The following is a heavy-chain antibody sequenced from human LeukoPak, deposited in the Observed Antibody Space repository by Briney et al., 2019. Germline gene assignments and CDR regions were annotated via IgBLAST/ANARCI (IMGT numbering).Heavy chain of an antibody. CDR2: INHSGST. J-gene: IGHJ4*02. V-gene: IGHV4-34*01. D-gene: IGHD2-2*01. CDR1: GGSFSGYY. Sequence: SETLSLTCAVYGGSFSGYYWSWIRQPPGKGLEWIGEINHSGSTNYNPSLKSRVTISVDTSKNQFSLKLSFVTAADTAVYYCARGRIVVVPAAKTRFDYWGQGTLVTVSS. CDR3: ARGRIVVVPAAKTRFDY.